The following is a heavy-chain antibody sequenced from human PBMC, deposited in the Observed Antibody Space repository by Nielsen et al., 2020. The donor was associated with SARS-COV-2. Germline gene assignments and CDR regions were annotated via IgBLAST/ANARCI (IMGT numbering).Heavy chain of an antibody. CDR3: AKCAITMVRGVRTPNWFDP. J-gene: IGHJ5*02. CDR2: ISGGGHST. Sequence: GGSLRLSCAASGFIFRNYAMSWVRQAPGKGLEWVSAISGGGHSTYYADSVKGRFTISRDNTKNTVYLQMNSLRAEDTAVYYCAKCAITMVRGVRTPNWFDPWGQGTLVTVSS. CDR1: GFIFRNYA. V-gene: IGHV3-23*01. D-gene: IGHD3-10*01.